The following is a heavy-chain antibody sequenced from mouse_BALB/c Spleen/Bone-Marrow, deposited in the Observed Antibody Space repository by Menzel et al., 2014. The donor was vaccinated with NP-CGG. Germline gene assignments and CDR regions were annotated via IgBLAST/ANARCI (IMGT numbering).Heavy chain of an antibody. D-gene: IGHD2-4*01. V-gene: IGHV5-12*02. CDR1: GFTFSDYY. J-gene: IGHJ2*01. CDR3: ARHSDYDYFDY. Sequence: ESGGGLVQPGGSLKLSCATSGFTFSDYYMYWVRQTPEKRLEWVAYISNGGGSTYYPDTVKGRFTISRDNAKNTLYLQMSRLKSEDTAMYYCARHSDYDYFDYWGQGTTLTVSS. CDR2: ISNGGGST.